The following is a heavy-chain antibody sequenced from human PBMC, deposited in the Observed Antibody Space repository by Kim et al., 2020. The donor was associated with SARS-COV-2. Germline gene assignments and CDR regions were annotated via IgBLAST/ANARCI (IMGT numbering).Heavy chain of an antibody. V-gene: IGHV4-59*01. CDR1: GGSISSYY. D-gene: IGHD6-19*01. Sequence: SETLSLTCTVSGGSISSYYWSWIRQPPGKGLEWIGYIYYSGSTNYNPSLKSRVTISVDTSKNQFSLKLSSVTAADTAVYYCARVGYSSGWYGVGLKYYFDYWGQGTLVTVSS. CDR3: ARVGYSSGWYGVGLKYYFDY. CDR2: IYYSGST. J-gene: IGHJ4*02.